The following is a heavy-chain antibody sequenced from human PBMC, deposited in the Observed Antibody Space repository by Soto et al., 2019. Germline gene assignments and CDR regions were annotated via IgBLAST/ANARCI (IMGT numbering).Heavy chain of an antibody. CDR2: ISGYDAKT. Sequence: QVQLVQSGDEVKSPGASVKVSCKASGYTFTSYGISWVRQAPGQGLEWMGWISGYDAKTNYAQKLQGRVTMTTDTSTSTAYMELSSLRSDDTAVYYCARYDFWSGYYGIIGWFDPWGQGTLVTVSS. J-gene: IGHJ5*02. CDR3: ARYDFWSGYYGIIGWFDP. D-gene: IGHD3-3*01. CDR1: GYTFTSYG. V-gene: IGHV1-18*01.